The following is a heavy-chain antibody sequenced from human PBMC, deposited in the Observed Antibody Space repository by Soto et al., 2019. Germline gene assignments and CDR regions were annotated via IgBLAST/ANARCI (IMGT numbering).Heavy chain of an antibody. J-gene: IGHJ6*03. V-gene: IGHV4-39*01. Sequence: SETLSLTCSVSGGSISSSDYYWGWIRQPPGKGLEWIGSMYYTGGTYYNPSLKSRVTMSVDTSRNQFSLKLSSVTAPDTAVYYCASDVTTTRDYYMDVWGKGTTVTVSS. CDR2: MYYTGGT. CDR3: ASDVTTTRDYYMDV. D-gene: IGHD1-1*01. CDR1: GGSISSSDYY.